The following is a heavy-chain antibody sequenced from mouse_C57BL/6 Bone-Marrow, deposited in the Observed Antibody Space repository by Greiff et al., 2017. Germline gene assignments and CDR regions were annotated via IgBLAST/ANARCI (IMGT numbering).Heavy chain of an antibody. D-gene: IGHD2-4*01. CDR3: ARYYDEDWFAY. CDR1: GYTFTSYW. J-gene: IGHJ3*01. CDR2: IDPSDSYT. Sequence: QVQLQQSGAELVKPGASVKLSCKASGYTFTSYWMQWVKQRPGQGLEWIGEIDPSDSYTNYNQKFKGKATLTVDTSSSTAYMQLSSLTSEDSAVYYCARYYDEDWFAYWGQGTLVTVPA. V-gene: IGHV1-50*01.